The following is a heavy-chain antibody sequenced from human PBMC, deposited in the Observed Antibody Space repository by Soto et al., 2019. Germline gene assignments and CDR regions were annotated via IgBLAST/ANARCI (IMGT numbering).Heavy chain of an antibody. CDR3: ARQYCSSTSCYTWIGY. J-gene: IGHJ4*02. CDR1: GFTFSSYG. Sequence: GSLRLSCAASGFTFSSYGMHWVRQAPGKGLEWVAVIWYDGSNKYYADSVKGRFTISRDNSKNTLYLQMNSLRAEDTAVYYCARQYCSSTSCYTWIGYWGQGTLVTVSS. D-gene: IGHD2-2*02. CDR2: IWYDGSNK. V-gene: IGHV3-33*01.